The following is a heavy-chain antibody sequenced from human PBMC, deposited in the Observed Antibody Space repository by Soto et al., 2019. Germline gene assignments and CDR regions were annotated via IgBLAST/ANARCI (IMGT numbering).Heavy chain of an antibody. CDR1: GGTFSSYA. J-gene: IGHJ6*02. Sequence: QVQLVQSGAEVKKPGSSVKVSCKASGGTFSSYAISWVRQAPGQGLELMGGIIRIFSTANYGQKFQGRGTITAEEATSTAYMELSSLRSEDPAVYYCARDSPIARMDVWGQGTTVTVSS. V-gene: IGHV1-69*01. CDR3: ARDSPIARMDV. D-gene: IGHD6-13*01. CDR2: IIRIFSTA.